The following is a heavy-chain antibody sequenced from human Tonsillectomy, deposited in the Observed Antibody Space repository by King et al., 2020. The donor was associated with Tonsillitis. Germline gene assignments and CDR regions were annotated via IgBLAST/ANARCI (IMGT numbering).Heavy chain of an antibody. J-gene: IGHJ3*02. CDR2: ISYDGSNK. Sequence: VQLVESGGGVVQPGRSLRLSCAASGLTFSSYAMHWVRQAPGKGLEWVAVISYDGSNKYYADSVKGRFTISRDNSKNTLYLQMNSLRAEDTAVYYCARDFRAFDIWGQGTMVTVSS. CDR3: ARDFRAFDI. CDR1: GLTFSSYA. V-gene: IGHV3-30*01.